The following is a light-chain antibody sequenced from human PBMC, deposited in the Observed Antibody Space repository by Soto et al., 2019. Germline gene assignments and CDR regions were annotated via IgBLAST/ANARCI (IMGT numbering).Light chain of an antibody. V-gene: IGLV2-8*01. CDR1: SGDIGFYNY. J-gene: IGLJ3*02. CDR3: QSFETSLSVGV. CDR2: EVS. Sequence: QSALTQPPSASGSPGQSVTISCTGTSGDIGFYNYVSWYRHHPGKAPKLIIYEVSKRPSGVPDRFSGSKSGNTASLTVSGLQAEDEADYYCQSFETSLSVGVFGGGTKLTVL.